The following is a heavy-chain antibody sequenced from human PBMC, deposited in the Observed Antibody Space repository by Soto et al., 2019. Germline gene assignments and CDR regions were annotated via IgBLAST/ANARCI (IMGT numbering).Heavy chain of an antibody. Sequence: SETLSLTCTVSGGSISSYYWSWIRQPPGKGLEWIGYIYYSGSTDYNPSLKSRVTISVDTSKNQFSLKLSSVTAADTAVYYCARVHGSGSPLIHYYYYYMDVWGKGTTVTVSS. CDR3: ARVHGSGSPLIHYYYYYMDV. D-gene: IGHD3-10*01. J-gene: IGHJ6*03. CDR1: GGSISSYY. V-gene: IGHV4-59*01. CDR2: IYYSGST.